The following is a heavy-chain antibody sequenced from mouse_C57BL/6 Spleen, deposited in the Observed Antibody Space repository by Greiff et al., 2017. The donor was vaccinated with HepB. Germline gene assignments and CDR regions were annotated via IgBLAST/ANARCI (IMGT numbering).Heavy chain of an antibody. J-gene: IGHJ3*01. CDR1: GYTFTEYT. D-gene: IGHD3-3*01. CDR3: ARHEGRALPAWFAY. V-gene: IGHV1-62-2*01. CDR2: FYPGSGSI. Sequence: VQRVESGAELVKPGASVKLSCKASGYTFTEYTIHWVKQRSGQGLEWIGWFYPGSGSIKYNEKFKDKATLTADKSSNTVYMELSRLTSEDSAVYFCARHEGRALPAWFAYWGQGTLVTVSA.